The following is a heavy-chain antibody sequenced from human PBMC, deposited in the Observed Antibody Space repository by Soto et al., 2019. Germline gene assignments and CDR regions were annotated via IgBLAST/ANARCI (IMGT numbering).Heavy chain of an antibody. V-gene: IGHV1-3*01. CDR3: ARDTGLLWFGERLYYYYYMDV. Sequence: QVQLVQSGAEVKKPGASVKVSCKASGYTFTSYAMHWVRQAPGQRLEWMGWINAGNGNTKYSQKFQGRVTITRDTSASTAYMELSSLRSEDTAVYYCARDTGLLWFGERLYYYYYMDVWGKGTTVTVSS. J-gene: IGHJ6*03. CDR1: GYTFTSYA. CDR2: INAGNGNT. D-gene: IGHD3-10*01.